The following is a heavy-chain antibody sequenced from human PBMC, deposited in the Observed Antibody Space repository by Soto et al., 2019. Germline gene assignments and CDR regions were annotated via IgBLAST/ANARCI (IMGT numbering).Heavy chain of an antibody. D-gene: IGHD2-21*02. CDR2: ISYDGSIK. J-gene: IGHJ4*02. Sequence: GSLRLSCAASGFTFSSYGMHWVRQAPGKGLEWVAVISYDGSIKYYSDSVKGRFTISRDNSKNTLYLQMNSLRAEDTAVYYCARWSGGNSDFDYWGQGTLVTVSS. CDR1: GFTFSSYG. V-gene: IGHV3-30*03. CDR3: ARWSGGNSDFDY.